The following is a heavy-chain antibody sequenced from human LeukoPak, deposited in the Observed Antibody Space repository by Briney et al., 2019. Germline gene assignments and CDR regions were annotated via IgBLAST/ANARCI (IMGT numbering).Heavy chain of an antibody. CDR3: ARGAAVAVTFDS. Sequence: PGGSLRLSCAASGFTFSSYAMSWVRQAPGKGLEWVSVIYSGGTTYYADPVKGRFTISRDNSKNTLFLQMNSLRAEDTAVYYCARGAAVAVTFDSWGQGTLVTVSS. CDR1: GFTFSSYA. D-gene: IGHD6-19*01. CDR2: IYSGGTT. V-gene: IGHV3-53*01. J-gene: IGHJ4*02.